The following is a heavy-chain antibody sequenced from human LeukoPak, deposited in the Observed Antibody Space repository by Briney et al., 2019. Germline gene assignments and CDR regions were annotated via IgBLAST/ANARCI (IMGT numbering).Heavy chain of an antibody. CDR1: GGSISSSIYY. CDR3: ARVRGYCSSGSCGMDV. Sequence: SETLSLTCIVSGGSISSSIYYWAWVRQPPGKGLEWIGTVFYNGATQYSPSLRSRVAISIDTSTNQFSLKLTSVTAADTALYYCARVRGYCSSGSCGMDVWGQGTTVTVSS. CDR2: VFYNGAT. J-gene: IGHJ6*02. D-gene: IGHD2-15*01. V-gene: IGHV4-39*07.